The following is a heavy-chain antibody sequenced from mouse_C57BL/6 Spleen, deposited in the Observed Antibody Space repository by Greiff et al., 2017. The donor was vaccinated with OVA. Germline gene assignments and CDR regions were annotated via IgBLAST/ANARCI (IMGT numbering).Heavy chain of an antibody. J-gene: IGHJ2*01. D-gene: IGHD1-1*01. CDR3: ARGTTVVARDC. V-gene: IGHV1-7*01. CDR1: GYTFTSYW. Sequence: VQLQQSGAELAKPGASVKLSCKASGYTFTSYWMHWVKQRPGQGLEWIGYINPSSGYTKYNQKFKDKATLTADKSSSTAYMQLSSLTYEDSAIYYCARGTTVVARDCWGQGTTLTVSS. CDR2: INPSSGYT.